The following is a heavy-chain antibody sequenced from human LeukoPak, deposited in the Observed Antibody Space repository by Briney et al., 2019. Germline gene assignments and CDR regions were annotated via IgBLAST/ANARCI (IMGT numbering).Heavy chain of an antibody. CDR3: ARVHSGYYDILTGYYPVYDAFDI. CDR1: GGSISNYY. J-gene: IGHJ3*02. CDR2: IYTSGST. Sequence: SETLSLTCTVSGGSISNYYWSWIRQPAGKGLEWIGRIYTSGSTNYNPSLKSRVTMSVDTSKNQFSLKLSSVTAADTAVYYCARVHSGYYDILTGYYPVYDAFDIWGQGTMVTVSS. V-gene: IGHV4-4*07. D-gene: IGHD3-9*01.